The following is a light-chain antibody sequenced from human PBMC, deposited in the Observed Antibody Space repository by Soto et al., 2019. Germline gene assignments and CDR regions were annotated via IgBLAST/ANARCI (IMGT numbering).Light chain of an antibody. Sequence: DIQMTQSPSTLSASVGDRVTITCRASQSTSSYLAWYQQKPGKAPKLLIYQASSLENGVPSRFSGSGSGTESSLTISSLKPDDFATDYCQQYSSHSTFGQGTKVDIK. CDR2: QAS. V-gene: IGKV1-5*03. J-gene: IGKJ1*01. CDR1: QSTSSY. CDR3: QQYSSHST.